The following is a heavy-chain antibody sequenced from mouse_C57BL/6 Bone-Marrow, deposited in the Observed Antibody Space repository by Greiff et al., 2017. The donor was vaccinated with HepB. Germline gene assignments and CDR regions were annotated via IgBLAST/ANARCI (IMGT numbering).Heavy chain of an antibody. CDR3: TTMVYGNHDFDE. V-gene: IGHV14-4*01. D-gene: IGHD2-1*01. CDR1: GFNIKDDY. Sequence: EVQLQQSGAELVRPGASVKLSCTASGFNIKDDYMHWVKQRPEQGLEWIGWIDPENGDTEYASKFQGKATITADTSTNTAYLQLSSLTSEDTAVYYGTTMVYGNHDFDEWGQGTTLTVSS. J-gene: IGHJ2*01. CDR2: IDPENGDT.